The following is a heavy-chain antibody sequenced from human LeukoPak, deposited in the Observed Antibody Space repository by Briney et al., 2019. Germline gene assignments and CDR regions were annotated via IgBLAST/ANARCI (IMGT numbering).Heavy chain of an antibody. D-gene: IGHD3-10*01. CDR1: GFTFTSYS. Sequence: PGGPLRLSCAASGFTFTSYSMSWVRQAPGKGLEWVSSISSSSSYIYYADSVKGRFTISRDNAKNSLYLQMNSLRAEDTAVYYCASASYGSGILYNWGQGTLVTVSS. CDR2: ISSSSSYI. CDR3: ASASYGSGILYN. V-gene: IGHV3-21*01. J-gene: IGHJ4*02.